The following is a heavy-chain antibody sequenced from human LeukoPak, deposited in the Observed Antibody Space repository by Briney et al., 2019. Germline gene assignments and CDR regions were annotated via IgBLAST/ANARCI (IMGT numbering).Heavy chain of an antibody. CDR2: IYPGDSDT. V-gene: IGHV5-51*01. CDR3: ARHPAQYPYYFDY. J-gene: IGHJ4*02. D-gene: IGHD2-2*02. Sequence: GESLKISCKGSGYSFTSYWIGWVRQMPGKGLEWMGIIYPGDSDTRYSPSFQGQVAISADKSISTAYLLWSSLKASDTAMYYCARHPAQYPYYFDYWGQGTLVTVSS. CDR1: GYSFTSYW.